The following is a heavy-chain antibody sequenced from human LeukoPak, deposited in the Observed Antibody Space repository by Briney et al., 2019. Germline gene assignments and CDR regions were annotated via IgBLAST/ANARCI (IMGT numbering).Heavy chain of an antibody. CDR1: GFTFSNYW. J-gene: IGHJ4*02. Sequence: GGSLRLSCAASGFTFSNYWMSWVRQAPGKGLEWVAHINQDGSEEHYMDSVKARFIISRDNAKNSLSLQMDSLRPEDTAVYYCARDPSLYCATTSCYDLDYWGQGTLVTVSS. CDR2: INQDGSEE. V-gene: IGHV3-7*01. CDR3: ARDPSLYCATTSCYDLDY. D-gene: IGHD2-2*01.